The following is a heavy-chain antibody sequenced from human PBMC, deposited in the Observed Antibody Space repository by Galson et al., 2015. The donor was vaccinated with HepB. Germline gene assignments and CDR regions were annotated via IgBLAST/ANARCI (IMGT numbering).Heavy chain of an antibody. J-gene: IGHJ4*02. CDR2: IRSKANSYAT. V-gene: IGHV3-73*01. CDR3: TSNDVGYCSSTSCYERVVFDY. Sequence: SLRLSCAASGFTFSGSAMHWVRQASGKGLEWVGRIRSKANSYATAYAASVKGRFTISRDDSKNTAYLQMNSLKTEDTAVYYCTSNDVGYCSSTSCYERVVFDYWGQGTLFTVFS. CDR1: GFTFSGSA. D-gene: IGHD2-2*01.